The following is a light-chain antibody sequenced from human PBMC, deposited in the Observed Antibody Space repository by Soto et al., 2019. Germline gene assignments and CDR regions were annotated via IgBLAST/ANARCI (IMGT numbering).Light chain of an antibody. Sequence: QSALTQPASVSGSPGQSITISCTGTSSDVGGYNYVSWYQQHPGKAPKLMIYEVSNRPSGVSNRFSGSKSGNTASLTISGLQAEHEAGYYCSSYTSSSTDVFGTRTKLTVL. V-gene: IGLV2-14*01. CDR3: SSYTSSSTDV. J-gene: IGLJ1*01. CDR1: SSDVGGYNY. CDR2: EVS.